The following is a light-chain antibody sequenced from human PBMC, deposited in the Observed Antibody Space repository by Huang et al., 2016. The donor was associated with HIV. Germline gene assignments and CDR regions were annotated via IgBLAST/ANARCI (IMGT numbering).Light chain of an antibody. CDR2: GGS. Sequence: EVSLTQPPGTLSLSTGERASLSCMASQSLRDTYLDWYQQRPGQAPSLLIYGGSTRAPRIPDRRSGCGSVTGFTLTINILDPQDFAVYFCLQYEQLPLTFGGGTKVEL. V-gene: IGKV3-20*01. CDR1: QSLRDTY. CDR3: LQYEQLPLT. J-gene: IGKJ4*01.